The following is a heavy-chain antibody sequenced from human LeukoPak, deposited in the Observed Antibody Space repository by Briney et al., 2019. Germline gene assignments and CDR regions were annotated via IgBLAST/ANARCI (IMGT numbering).Heavy chain of an antibody. J-gene: IGHJ4*02. Sequence: PGGSLRLSCAASGFTVSSNYMSWLRQAPGKGLEWVSSISSSSSYIYYADSVKGRFTISRDNAKNSLYLQMNSLRDEDTAVYYCARDYVQDYWGQGTLVTVSS. V-gene: IGHV3-21*01. CDR3: ARDYVQDY. CDR1: GFTVSSNY. CDR2: ISSSSSYI. D-gene: IGHD3-16*01.